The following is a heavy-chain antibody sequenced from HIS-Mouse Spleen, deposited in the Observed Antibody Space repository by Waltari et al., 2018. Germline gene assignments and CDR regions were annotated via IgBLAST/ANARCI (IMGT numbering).Heavy chain of an antibody. CDR2: IYYSGST. D-gene: IGHD6-13*01. V-gene: IGHV4-39*07. J-gene: IGHJ2*01. Sequence: QLQLQESGPGLVKPSETLSLTCTVSGRPLSSSSYSWGWIRQPPGKGLEWIGSIYYSGSTYYNPSLKSRVTISVDTSKNQFSLKLSSVTAADTAVYYCAREIPYSSSWYDWYFDLWGRGTLVTVSS. CDR3: AREIPYSSSWYDWYFDL. CDR1: GRPLSSSSYS.